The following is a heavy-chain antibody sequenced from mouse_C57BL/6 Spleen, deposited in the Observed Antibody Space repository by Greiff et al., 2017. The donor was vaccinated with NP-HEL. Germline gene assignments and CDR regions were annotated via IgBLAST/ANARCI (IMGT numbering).Heavy chain of an antibody. D-gene: IGHD4-1*01. Sequence: ITADTSSNTAYLQLSSLTSEDTAIYYCARELVHAMDYWGQGTSVTVSS. CDR3: ARELVHAMDY. J-gene: IGHJ4*01. V-gene: IGHV14-3*01.